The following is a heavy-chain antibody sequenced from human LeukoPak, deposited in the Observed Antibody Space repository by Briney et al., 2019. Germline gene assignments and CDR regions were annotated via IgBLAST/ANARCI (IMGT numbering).Heavy chain of an antibody. V-gene: IGHV4-34*01. J-gene: IGHJ4*02. D-gene: IGHD3-3*01. CDR1: GGSFNNYY. Sequence: SETLSLTCAVYGGSFNNYYWSWIRQPPGKGLEWIGEINHSGSTNYNPSLKSRATTSVDTSKNQFSLKLSSVTAADTAVYYCARQSFWSGYYTPWYFDYWGQGTLVTVSS. CDR2: INHSGST. CDR3: ARQSFWSGYYTPWYFDY.